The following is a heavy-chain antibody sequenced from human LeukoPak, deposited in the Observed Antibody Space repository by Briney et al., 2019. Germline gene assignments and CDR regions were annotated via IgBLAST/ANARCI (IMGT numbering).Heavy chain of an antibody. CDR1: GGSISSSSYY. Sequence: SETLSLTCTVSGGSISSSSYYWGWIRQPPGKGLEWIGSIYYSGSTYYNPSLKSRVTISVDTSKNQFSLKLSSVTAADTAVYYCARQIRYSSSWYGGNWFDPWGQGTLVTVSS. CDR3: ARQIRYSSSWYGGNWFDP. CDR2: IYYSGST. V-gene: IGHV4-39*01. J-gene: IGHJ5*02. D-gene: IGHD6-13*01.